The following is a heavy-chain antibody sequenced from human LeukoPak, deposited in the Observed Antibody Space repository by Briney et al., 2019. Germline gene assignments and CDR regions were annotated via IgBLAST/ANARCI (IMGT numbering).Heavy chain of an antibody. D-gene: IGHD3-10*01. V-gene: IGHV4-34*01. Sequence: PSETLSLTCAVYGGSFSCFSWSWIRQPPGKGLEWIGEINHSGSTNYNPSLKSRVTISVDTSNNQFSQKLIYVTAADTAVHYCARRLWFGALGGMDVWGQGTAVTVSS. J-gene: IGHJ6*02. CDR2: INHSGST. CDR1: GGSFSCFS. CDR3: ARRLWFGALGGMDV.